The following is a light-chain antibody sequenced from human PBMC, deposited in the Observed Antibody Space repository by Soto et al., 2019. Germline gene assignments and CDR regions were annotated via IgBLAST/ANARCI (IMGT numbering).Light chain of an antibody. CDR1: SSDVGGYNY. Sequence: QSALTQPPSASGSPGQSVTISCTGTSSDVGGYNYVSWYQQHPGKAPKLMIYEVNKRPSGVPDRFSGSKSGNTASLTVSGLQAEDEDDYYCSSYAGSNVVFGGGTKLTVL. CDR3: SSYAGSNVV. CDR2: EVN. V-gene: IGLV2-8*01. J-gene: IGLJ2*01.